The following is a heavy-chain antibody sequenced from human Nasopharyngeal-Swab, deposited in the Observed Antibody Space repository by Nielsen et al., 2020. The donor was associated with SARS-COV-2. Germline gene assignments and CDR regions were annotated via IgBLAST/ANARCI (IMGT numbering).Heavy chain of an antibody. D-gene: IGHD2-2*01. CDR2: ISYDGSNK. Sequence: GESLKISCAASGFTFSSYAMHWVRQAPGKGLEWVAVISYDGSNKHYADSVKGRFSISRDSSTNTLYLQMNNVRAEDTAVYYCARDLGGGYCTTTNCPGSWGQGTLVTVSS. CDR1: GFTFSSYA. CDR3: ARDLGGGYCTTTNCPGS. V-gene: IGHV3-30*14. J-gene: IGHJ1*01.